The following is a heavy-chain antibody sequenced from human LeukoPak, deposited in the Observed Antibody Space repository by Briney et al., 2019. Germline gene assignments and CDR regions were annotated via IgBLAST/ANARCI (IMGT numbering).Heavy chain of an antibody. Sequence: GGSLRLSCAASGFTFSSYGMHWVRQAPGKGLEWVAFIQYDGSNKYYADSVKGRFTISRDNSRNTLYLQMNSLRGEDTAVYYCANKVAHHLDSWGQGTLVTVSS. CDR3: ANKVAHHLDS. CDR2: IQYDGSNK. CDR1: GFTFSSYG. J-gene: IGHJ4*02. D-gene: IGHD1-14*01. V-gene: IGHV3-30*02.